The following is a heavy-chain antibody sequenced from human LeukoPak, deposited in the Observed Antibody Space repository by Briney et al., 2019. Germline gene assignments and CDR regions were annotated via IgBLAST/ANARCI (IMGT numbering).Heavy chain of an antibody. CDR3: ARVDTDYYYYGMDV. J-gene: IGHJ6*02. V-gene: IGHV3-53*01. Sequence: GGSLRLSCVASGFTFSNYWMSWVRQAPGKGLEWVSVIYSGGSTYYADSVKGRFTISRDNSKNTLYLQMNSLRAEDTAVYYCARVDTDYYYYGMDVWGQGTTVTVSS. D-gene: IGHD5-18*01. CDR1: GFTFSNYW. CDR2: IYSGGST.